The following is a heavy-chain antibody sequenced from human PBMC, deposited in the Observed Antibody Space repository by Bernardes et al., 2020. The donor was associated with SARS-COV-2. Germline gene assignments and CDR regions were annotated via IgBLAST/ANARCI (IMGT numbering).Heavy chain of an antibody. Sequence: ASVKVSCRVSGYTLAKFVIHWVRQAPGKGLEWMGGFDPEEGETIYAQKFQGRLTMTEDTSADTAYMELRSLRTDDTALFYCAATWNDEAEEAVYFDYWGQGTLVTVSS. CDR3: AATWNDEAEEAVYFDY. CDR1: GYTLAKFV. CDR2: FDPEEGET. D-gene: IGHD1-1*01. J-gene: IGHJ4*02. V-gene: IGHV1-24*01.